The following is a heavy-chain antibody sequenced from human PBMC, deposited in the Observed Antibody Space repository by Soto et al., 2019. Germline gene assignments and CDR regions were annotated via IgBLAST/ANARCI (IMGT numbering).Heavy chain of an antibody. Sequence: TMSLTCSVSGAALNSGNYYWSWIRQVPGTGLEWIGHIYVTGAVDCNPSLRDRSTSAQDTSERQFSLNLRLVTSADTAVYYCARLRIATNNYKWFDPWGQGTLVTVSS. J-gene: IGHJ5*02. CDR2: IYVTGAV. V-gene: IGHV4-31*03. CDR3: ARLRIATNNYKWFDP. CDR1: GAALNSGNYY. D-gene: IGHD2-21*01.